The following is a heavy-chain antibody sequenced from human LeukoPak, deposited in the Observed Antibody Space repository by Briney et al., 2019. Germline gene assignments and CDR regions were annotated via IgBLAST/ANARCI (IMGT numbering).Heavy chain of an antibody. CDR3: ARGGLMVYAVRVQNDAFDI. V-gene: IGHV4-34*01. J-gene: IGHJ3*02. CDR1: GGSFSGYY. CDR2: INLSGST. D-gene: IGHD2-8*01. Sequence: TSETLSLTCAVYGGSFSGYYLSWVRQPPGNGPEWIGEINLSGSTNYNPSLKSRVTISVDTSKNQFSLKLSSVTAADTAVYYCARGGLMVYAVRVQNDAFDIWGQGTMVTVSS.